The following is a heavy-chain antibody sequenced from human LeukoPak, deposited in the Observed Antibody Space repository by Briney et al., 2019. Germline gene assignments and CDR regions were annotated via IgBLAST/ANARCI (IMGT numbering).Heavy chain of an antibody. CDR2: ISHDGRTE. V-gene: IGHV3-30*18. D-gene: IGHD6-25*01. CDR3: TKEPTSYSSGWYFHH. CDR1: GFIFSNYG. Sequence: GGSLRLSYAASGFIFSNYGMHWVRQAPGKGLEWVAVISHDGRTEFYANSVKGRFTISRDNSKNTLDLQMFSLRAEDTALYYCTKEPTSYSSGWYFHHWGQGTLVTVSS. J-gene: IGHJ1*01.